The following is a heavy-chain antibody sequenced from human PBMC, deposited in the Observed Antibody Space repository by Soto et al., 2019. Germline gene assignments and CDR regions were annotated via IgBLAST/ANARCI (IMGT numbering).Heavy chain of an antibody. CDR2: FYDSGST. J-gene: IGHJ6*02. D-gene: IGHD5-12*01. CDR3: AASAPPATNYYYPMEV. V-gene: IGHV4-61*01. Sequence: SQTLSLTCTVSGRSVSSGSFYWSWIRRPPGKGLEWIGYFYDSGSTNYNPSLRSRVTMSVDTSKNQFSLKLSSVTAADTAVYYCAASAPPATNYYYPMEVWGQGTTVTVSS. CDR1: GRSVSSGSFY.